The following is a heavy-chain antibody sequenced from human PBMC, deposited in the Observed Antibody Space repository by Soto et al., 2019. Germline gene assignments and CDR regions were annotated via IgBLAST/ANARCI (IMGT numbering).Heavy chain of an antibody. D-gene: IGHD3-10*01. CDR1: GASISSNY. V-gene: IGHV4-59*08. CDR2: IYFGGTT. Sequence: QVQLQESGPGLVKPSETLSLTCSVSGASISSNYWSWVRQPPGKGLEWIGYIYFGGTTQSNPSLKSRAIXSXDXXKNQFSLNLSSVTAADTAVYYCATRTFGSNAFFDTWGQGALVTVSS. J-gene: IGHJ4*02. CDR3: ATRTFGSNAFFDT.